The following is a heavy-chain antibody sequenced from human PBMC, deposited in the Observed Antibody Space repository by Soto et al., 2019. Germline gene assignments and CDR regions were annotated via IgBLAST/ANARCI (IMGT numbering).Heavy chain of an antibody. CDR3: AKERSDVVVVAALRN. CDR2: ISGSGGST. CDR1: GFTFSSYA. V-gene: IGHV3-23*01. Sequence: GGSLRLSCAASGFTFSSYAMSWVRQAPGKGLEWVSAISGSGGSTYYADSVKGRFTISRDNSKNTLYLQMNSLGAEDTAVYYCAKERSDVVVVAALRNWGQGTLVTVSS. D-gene: IGHD2-15*01. J-gene: IGHJ4*02.